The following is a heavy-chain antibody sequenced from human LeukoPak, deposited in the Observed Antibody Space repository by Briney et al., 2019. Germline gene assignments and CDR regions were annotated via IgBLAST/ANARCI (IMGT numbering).Heavy chain of an antibody. CDR3: ARGHYSNRL. V-gene: IGHV3-66*01. D-gene: IGHD2-2*01. CDR1: GFTVSSKY. J-gene: IGHJ4*02. Sequence: GSLRLSCAASGFTVSSKYMSWVRHAPGKGLEWVSVIYIDGGTYYADSVKGRFTISRDNSKNTLLLQMNSLRAEDTAVYYCARGHYSNRLGGQGTLVTVSS. CDR2: IYIDGGT.